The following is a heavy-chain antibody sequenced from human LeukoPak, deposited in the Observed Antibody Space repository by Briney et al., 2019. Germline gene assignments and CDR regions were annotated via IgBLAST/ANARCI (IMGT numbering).Heavy chain of an antibody. Sequence: SVKVSCKASGGTFSSYTISWVRQAPGQGLEWTGRIIPILGIANYAQKFQGRVTITADKSTSTAYMELSSLRSEDTAVYYCARGIGYCSSTSCRNWFDPWGQGTLVTVSS. V-gene: IGHV1-69*02. CDR2: IIPILGIA. J-gene: IGHJ5*02. CDR1: GGTFSSYT. CDR3: ARGIGYCSSTSCRNWFDP. D-gene: IGHD2-2*01.